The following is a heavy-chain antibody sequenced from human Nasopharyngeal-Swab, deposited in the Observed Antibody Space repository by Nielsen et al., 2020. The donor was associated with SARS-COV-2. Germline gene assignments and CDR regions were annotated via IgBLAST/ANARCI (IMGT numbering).Heavy chain of an antibody. CDR1: GFTFSSYA. D-gene: IGHD3-9*01. Sequence: GESLKISCAASGFTFSSYAMSWVRQAPGEGLEWVSAISGSGGSTYYADSVKGRFTISRDNSKNTLYLQMNSLRAEDTAVYYCAKVVPRGYYDILTGYYNDYWGQGTLVTVSS. V-gene: IGHV3-23*01. CDR3: AKVVPRGYYDILTGYYNDY. J-gene: IGHJ4*02. CDR2: ISGSGGST.